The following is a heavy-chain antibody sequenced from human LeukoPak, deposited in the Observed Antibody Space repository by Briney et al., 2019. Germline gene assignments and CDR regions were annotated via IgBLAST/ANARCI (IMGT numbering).Heavy chain of an antibody. D-gene: IGHD3-22*01. CDR2: ISSSGSII. Sequence: GGSLRLSCAASGFTFSDYYMSWIRQAPGKGLEWVSYISSSGSIIYYADSVKGRFTISRDNAKNSLYLQMNSLRAEDTAVYYCAKDPTKIYYDSSGPPDYWGQGTLVTVSS. CDR1: GFTFSDYY. CDR3: AKDPTKIYYDSSGPPDY. J-gene: IGHJ4*02. V-gene: IGHV3-11*01.